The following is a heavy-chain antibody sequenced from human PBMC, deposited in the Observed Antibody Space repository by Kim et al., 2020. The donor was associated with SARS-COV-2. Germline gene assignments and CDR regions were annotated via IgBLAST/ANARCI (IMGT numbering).Heavy chain of an antibody. CDR3: AREPTVTESYFDY. Sequence: GGSLRLSCAASGFTFSSDSMNWVRQAPGKGLEWVSYISRSSSTIYYADSVKGRFTSSRDNAKKSLYVQMNSPRDEDTAVFYCAREPTVTESYFDYWGQGTLVTVSS. CDR2: ISRSSSTI. CDR1: GFTFSSDS. V-gene: IGHV3-48*02. J-gene: IGHJ4*02. D-gene: IGHD4-4*01.